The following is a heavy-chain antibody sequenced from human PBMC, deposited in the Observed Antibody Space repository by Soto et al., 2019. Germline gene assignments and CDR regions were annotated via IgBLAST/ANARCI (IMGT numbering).Heavy chain of an antibody. CDR1: GYTFTGYY. CDR2: INPNSGGT. Sequence: QVQLVQSGAEVKKPGASVKVSCKASGYTFTGYYMHWVRQAPGQGLEWMGWINPNSGGTNYAQKFQGRVTMTRDTSISTAYMELSRLRSDDTAVYYCASPYCSSTSCQGYYYYYGIDVWGQGTTVTVSS. CDR3: ASPYCSSTSCQGYYYYYGIDV. D-gene: IGHD2-2*01. V-gene: IGHV1-2*02. J-gene: IGHJ6*02.